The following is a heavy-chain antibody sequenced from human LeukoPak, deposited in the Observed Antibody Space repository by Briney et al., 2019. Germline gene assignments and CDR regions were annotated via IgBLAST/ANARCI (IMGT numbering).Heavy chain of an antibody. CDR1: GASFSGYY. Sequence: RASETLSLTCAVYGASFSGYYWSWIRQPPGKGLEWIGEINHSGSTNYNPSLKSRVTISVDTSKNQFSLKLSSVTAADTAVYYCARAREGYDFWSGFKAWFDPWGQGTLVTVSS. V-gene: IGHV4-34*01. CDR2: INHSGST. D-gene: IGHD3-3*01. J-gene: IGHJ5*02. CDR3: ARAREGYDFWSGFKAWFDP.